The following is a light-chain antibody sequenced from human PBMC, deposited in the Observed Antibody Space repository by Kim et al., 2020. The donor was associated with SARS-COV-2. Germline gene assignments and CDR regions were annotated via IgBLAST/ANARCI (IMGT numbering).Light chain of an antibody. V-gene: IGKV4-1*01. Sequence: RATITGKSSQSVLYSTNNKNYLAWYQQKPGQPPKLLIYWASTRECGVPDRFSGSGSGTDFTLTISSLQAEDVAVYYCQQYYSTPYTFGQGTKLEI. J-gene: IGKJ2*01. CDR1: QSVLYSTNNKNY. CDR3: QQYYSTPYT. CDR2: WAS.